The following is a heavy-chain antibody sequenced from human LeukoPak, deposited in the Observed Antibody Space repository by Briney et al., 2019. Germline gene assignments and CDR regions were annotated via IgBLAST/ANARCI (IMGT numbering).Heavy chain of an antibody. CDR3: AKDHRRDGYNFARY. CDR2: IWYDGSNK. V-gene: IGHV3-33*06. D-gene: IGHD5-24*01. CDR1: GFTFSSYG. Sequence: GGSLRLSCAASGFTFSSYGMHWVRQAPGKGLEWVAVIWYDGSNKYYADSVKGRFTISRDNSKNTLYLQMNSLRAEDTAVYYCAKDHRRDGYNFARYWGQGTLVTVSS. J-gene: IGHJ4*02.